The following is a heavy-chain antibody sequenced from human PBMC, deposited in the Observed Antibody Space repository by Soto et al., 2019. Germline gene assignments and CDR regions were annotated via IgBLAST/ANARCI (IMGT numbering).Heavy chain of an antibody. V-gene: IGHV1-69*12. Sequence: QVQLVQSGAEVKKPGSSVKVSCKASGGTFSSYDISWVRQAPGQGLEWMGGLITNFSTANYAQKFQNRVTITADASTSTADIELSSLRSEDTAVSYCARDLAYCGRDCSDAFDTWGQGTMVTVSS. J-gene: IGHJ3*02. CDR1: GGTFSSYD. CDR2: LITNFSTA. D-gene: IGHD2-21*02. CDR3: ARDLAYCGRDCSDAFDT.